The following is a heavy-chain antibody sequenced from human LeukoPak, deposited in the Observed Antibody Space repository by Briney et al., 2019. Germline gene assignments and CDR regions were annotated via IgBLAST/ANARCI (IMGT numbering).Heavy chain of an antibody. Sequence: GGSLRLSCAASAFTFSSLWMSWVRQPPDKGLECVANIKQDGTEKYYVDSVKGRFTISRDNAKNSLYLQMNSLRADDTAVYYCTRTRPGAVFDFWGQGTLVTASS. CDR3: TRTRPGAVFDF. V-gene: IGHV3-7*04. CDR1: AFTFSSLW. CDR2: IKQDGTEK. J-gene: IGHJ4*02. D-gene: IGHD2-2*01.